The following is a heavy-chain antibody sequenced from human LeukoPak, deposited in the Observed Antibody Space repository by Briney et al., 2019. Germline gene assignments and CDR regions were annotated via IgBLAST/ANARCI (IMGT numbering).Heavy chain of an antibody. J-gene: IGHJ4*02. CDR2: IYSGDNT. V-gene: IGHV3-66*02. D-gene: IGHD3-16*01. CDR3: AGRRVLDASFDY. CDR1: GFTFSNNY. Sequence: PGGSLRLSCAASGFTFSNNYMSWVRQAPGKGLEWVSVIYSGDNTYYVESVKGRFTISRDNSKNTLFLQMTRLRAEDTAVYYCAGRRVLDASFDYWGQGTLVTVSS.